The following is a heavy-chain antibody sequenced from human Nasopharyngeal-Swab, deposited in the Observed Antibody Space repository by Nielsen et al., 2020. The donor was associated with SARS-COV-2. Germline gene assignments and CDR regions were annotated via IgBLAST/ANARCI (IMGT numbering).Heavy chain of an antibody. CDR3: ARGAFGLGHSWFDP. CDR2: MNPTSGDV. V-gene: IGHV1-8*01. D-gene: IGHD3/OR15-3a*01. CDR1: GYTFSRND. Sequence: ASAKVSCKSSGYTFSRNDINWVRQATGQGLEWMGWMNPTSGDVGYAQKFQGRVTMTRNTSTTTAYMELSSLRHEDTAVYYCARGAFGLGHSWFDPWGQGTLVTVSS. J-gene: IGHJ5*02.